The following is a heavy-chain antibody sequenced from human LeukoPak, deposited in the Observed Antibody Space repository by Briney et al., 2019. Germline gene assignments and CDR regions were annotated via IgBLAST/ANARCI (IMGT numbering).Heavy chain of an antibody. CDR3: ARDATTIRGLNSFDI. CDR1: GFTISSNY. J-gene: IGHJ3*02. Sequence: GGSLRLSCAASGFTISSNYMSWVRQAPGQGLEWVSVIYSSGSTYYTDSVKGRFTISRDTSKNTLYLQMSSLRGDDTAVYYCARDATTIRGLNSFDIWGQGTMVTVSS. D-gene: IGHD3-10*01. V-gene: IGHV3-53*01. CDR2: IYSSGST.